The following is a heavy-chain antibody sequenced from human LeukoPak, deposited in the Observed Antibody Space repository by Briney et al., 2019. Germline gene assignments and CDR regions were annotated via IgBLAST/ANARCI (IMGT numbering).Heavy chain of an antibody. J-gene: IGHJ4*02. V-gene: IGHV1-69*06. CDR1: GGTFSSYA. CDR2: IIPIFGTA. CDR3: ASSLLRFLEWLFYEY. D-gene: IGHD3-3*01. Sequence: SVKVSCKASGGTFSSYAISWVRQAHGQGLEWMGRIIPIFGTANYAQKFQGRVTITADKSTSTAYMELSSLRSEDTAVYYCASSLLRFLEWLFYEYWGQGTLVTVSS.